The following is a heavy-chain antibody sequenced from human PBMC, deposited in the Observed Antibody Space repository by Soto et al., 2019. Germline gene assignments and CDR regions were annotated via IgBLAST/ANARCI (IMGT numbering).Heavy chain of an antibody. D-gene: IGHD3-10*01. CDR2: MNPDTGNT. CDR1: GYMFTAYD. CDR3: ASGATYYYGLRSGADY. V-gene: IGHV1-8*01. J-gene: IGHJ4*02. Sequence: QVQLVQSGAEVKKPGASVKVSCKASGYMFTAYDIIWVRQAAGQGLEWVGGMNPDTGNTGNAQKFKGRVTMTGDPSISTAYMELSSLRSDDTAVYYCASGATYYYGLRSGADYWGQGTLVTVSS.